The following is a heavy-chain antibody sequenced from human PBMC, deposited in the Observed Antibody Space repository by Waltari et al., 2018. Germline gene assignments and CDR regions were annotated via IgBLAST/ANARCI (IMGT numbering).Heavy chain of an antibody. CDR3: AREGGSSGYAGYFDS. Sequence: QLQLVESGGGVVQPGRSLRLSCAAPGLTFSNHIIHWVRQAPGKGLEWVAAITYDGGIYYAESVKGRFTIAGDNSKTIVYLQLNSLRDEDTSIYYCAREGGSSGYAGYFDSWGPGTLVTVSS. CDR1: GLTFSNHI. J-gene: IGHJ4*02. V-gene: IGHV3-30*01. CDR2: ITYDGGI. D-gene: IGHD6-25*01.